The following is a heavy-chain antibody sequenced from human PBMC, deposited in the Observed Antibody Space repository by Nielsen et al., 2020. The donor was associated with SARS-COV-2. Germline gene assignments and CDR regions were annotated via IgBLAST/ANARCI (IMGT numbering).Heavy chain of an antibody. CDR1: GFSFSDSA. CDR2: IRSKANNYAT. J-gene: IGHJ3*02. Sequence: GSLRLSCAASGFSFSDSAMHWVRQASGKGLEWVGRIRSKANNYATGYAASMKGRFTISRDDSKNTAYLQMNNLRTEDTAVYYYTRVNPTSGSWFDALDIWGQGTMVTVSS. CDR3: TRVNPTSGSWFDALDI. D-gene: IGHD6-13*01. V-gene: IGHV3-73*01.